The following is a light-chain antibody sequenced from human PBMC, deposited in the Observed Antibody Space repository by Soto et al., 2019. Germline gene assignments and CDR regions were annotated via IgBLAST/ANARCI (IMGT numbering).Light chain of an antibody. J-gene: IGKJ5*01. CDR2: GAS. CDR3: QQRSNWHTNT. Sequence: EILMTQYPATLSVSPGGRATLSCRASQSISDTLAWYQQKPGQAPRLLIYGASRRATGFPARFRGSGSGTEFTLTISSLKSEDFAVYYCQQRSNWHTNTFGQGTRLEIK. V-gene: IGKV3-15*01. CDR1: QSISDT.